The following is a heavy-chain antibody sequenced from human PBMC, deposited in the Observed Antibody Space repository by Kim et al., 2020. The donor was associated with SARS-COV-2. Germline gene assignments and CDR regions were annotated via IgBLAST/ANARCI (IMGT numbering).Heavy chain of an antibody. V-gene: IGHV3-23*01. CDR3: AILVVTMYV. CDR2: ISGSGGTT. D-gene: IGHD2-8*01. J-gene: IGHJ4*02. CDR1: GFTFSSYG. Sequence: GGSLRLSCAASGFTFSSYGMSWVRQAPGKGLEWVSTISGSGGTTYYADSVKGRFTISRDNSKNTLYLQLNSLRAEDTAKYSCAILVVTMYVWGQGPLVSV.